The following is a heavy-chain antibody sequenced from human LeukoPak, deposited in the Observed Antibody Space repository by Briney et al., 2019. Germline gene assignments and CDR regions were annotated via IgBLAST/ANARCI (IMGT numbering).Heavy chain of an antibody. V-gene: IGHV3-30-3*01. CDR2: ISYDGSNK. D-gene: IGHD3-10*01. Sequence: GGSLRLSCAASGFTFSNYAMHWVHLAPGKGLEWVAVISYDGSNKYYADSVKGRFTISRDNSKNTLYLQMNSLRAEDTAVYYCASLITMVRGVPFDYWGQGTLVTVSS. CDR1: GFTFSNYA. CDR3: ASLITMVRGVPFDY. J-gene: IGHJ4*02.